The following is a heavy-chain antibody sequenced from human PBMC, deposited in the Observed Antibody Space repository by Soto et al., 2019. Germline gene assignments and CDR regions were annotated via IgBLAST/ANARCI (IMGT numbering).Heavy chain of an antibody. V-gene: IGHV4-59*01. Sequence: SETLSLTCTVSGGSISSYYWSWIRQPPGKGLEWIGYIYYSGSTNYNPSLKSRVTISVDTSKNQFSLKLSSVTAADTAVYYCARSLGFNDYGDYDLGFWGQGTLVTVSS. CDR3: ARSLGFNDYGDYDLGF. J-gene: IGHJ4*02. CDR1: GGSISSYY. CDR2: IYYSGST. D-gene: IGHD4-17*01.